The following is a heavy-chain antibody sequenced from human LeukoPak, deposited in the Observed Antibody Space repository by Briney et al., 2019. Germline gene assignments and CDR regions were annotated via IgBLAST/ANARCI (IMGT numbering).Heavy chain of an antibody. CDR3: AGSGSHEGFDY. CDR1: GGSLSSYY. CDR2: IYYSGST. V-gene: IGHV4-59*01. D-gene: IGHD1-26*01. Sequence: SETLSLTCTVSGGSLSSYYWSWIRQPPGKGLEWIGYIYYSGSTNYNPSLKSRVTISVDTSKNQFSLKLSSVTAADTAVYYCAGSGSHEGFDYWGQGTLVTVSS. J-gene: IGHJ4*02.